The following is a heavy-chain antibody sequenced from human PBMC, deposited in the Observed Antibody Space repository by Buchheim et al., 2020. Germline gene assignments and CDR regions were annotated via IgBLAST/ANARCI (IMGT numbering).Heavy chain of an antibody. D-gene: IGHD1-20*01. V-gene: IGHV3-30*04. CDR3: ARNNWNDY. J-gene: IGHJ4*02. CDR2: ISYDGSNT. CDR1: GFNFSNYA. Sequence: QVQLVDSGGGVVQPGRSLRLSCAASGFNFSNYAMNWVHQAPGKGLEWVAIISYDGSNTYYADSPMGRFSISRDNSKNTLYLQMNSLRTEDTAVYYCARNNWNDYWGQGTL.